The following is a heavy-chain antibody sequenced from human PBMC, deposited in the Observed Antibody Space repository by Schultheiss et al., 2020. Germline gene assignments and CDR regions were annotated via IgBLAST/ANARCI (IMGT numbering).Heavy chain of an antibody. CDR1: GFTFSSYG. CDR2: ISYDGSNK. J-gene: IGHJ5*01. Sequence: GGSLRLSCAASGFTFSSYGMHWVRQAPGKGLEWVAVISYDGSNKYYADSVKGRFTISRDNSKNTLYLQMNSLRAEDTAVYYCARHYGDYFSYEFGSWGHGTLVTISS. V-gene: IGHV3-30*03. CDR3: ARHYGDYFSYEFGS. D-gene: IGHD4-17*01.